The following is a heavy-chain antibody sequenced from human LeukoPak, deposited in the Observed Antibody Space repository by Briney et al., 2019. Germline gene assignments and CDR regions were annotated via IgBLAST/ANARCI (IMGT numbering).Heavy chain of an antibody. CDR3: VRDLILVDTPGDDFDL. V-gene: IGHV3-74*01. Sequence: GGSLRLSCAASGFTFSNYWIHWVRQVPGKGLVWVSRINVDGSVKSYADSVKGRFTISRDNAKNTVSLQMNSLRAEDTAVYYCVRDLILVDTPGDDFDLWGRGALVTASS. D-gene: IGHD4-23*01. CDR2: INVDGSVK. J-gene: IGHJ2*01. CDR1: GFTFSNYW.